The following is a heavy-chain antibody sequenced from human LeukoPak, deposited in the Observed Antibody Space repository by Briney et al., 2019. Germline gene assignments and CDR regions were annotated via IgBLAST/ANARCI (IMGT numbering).Heavy chain of an antibody. J-gene: IGHJ4*02. CDR3: ARTYCPSATCYSGYFDY. V-gene: IGHV3-23*01. D-gene: IGHD2-2*01. Sequence: PGGSLRLSCAASGFTFSNYAMTWVRQAPGKGLEWVSGIAGSGGTTYYADSVKGRFTMSRDNSKYTLSLQVNSLRVEDTAVYYCARTYCPSATCYSGYFDYWGQGTLVTVSS. CDR1: GFTFSNYA. CDR2: IAGSGGTT.